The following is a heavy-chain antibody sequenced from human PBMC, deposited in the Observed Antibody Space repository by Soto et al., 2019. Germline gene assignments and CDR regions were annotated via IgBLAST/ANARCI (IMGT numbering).Heavy chain of an antibody. CDR1: GFTFSSYA. CDR3: AREDDFWSGYYRIYYYGMDV. J-gene: IGHJ6*02. V-gene: IGHV3-23*01. CDR2: ISGSGGST. Sequence: GGSLRLSCAASGFTFSSYAMSWVRQAPGKGLEWVSAISGSGGSTYYADSVKGRFTISRDNSKNTLYLQMSSLRAEDTAVYYCAREDDFWSGYYRIYYYGMDVWGQGTTVTVSS. D-gene: IGHD3-3*01.